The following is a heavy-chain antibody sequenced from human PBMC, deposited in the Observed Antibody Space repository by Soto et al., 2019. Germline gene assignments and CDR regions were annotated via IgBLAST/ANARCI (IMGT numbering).Heavy chain of an antibody. Sequence: QVQLQESGPGLVKPSQTLSLTCTVSGGSISSGDESWSWIRQPPGKGLEWIGDINYSGSTYYPPSLKTRVTISVDTSKNQFSLKLSSVTAADTAVYFCARGGDVLPLDYWGQGTLVTVSS. J-gene: IGHJ4*02. V-gene: IGHV4-30-4*01. D-gene: IGHD3-10*01. CDR3: ARGGDVLPLDY. CDR2: INYSGST. CDR1: GGSISSGDES.